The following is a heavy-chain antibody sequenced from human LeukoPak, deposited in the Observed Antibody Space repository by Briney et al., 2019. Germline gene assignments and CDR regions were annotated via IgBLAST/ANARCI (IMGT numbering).Heavy chain of an antibody. CDR1: GFTVSSNY. CDR2: IYKGGST. D-gene: IGHD1-20*01. CDR3: ARVRNWNDYFDY. J-gene: IGHJ4*02. V-gene: IGHV3-53*01. Sequence: GGSLRLSCAASGFTVSSNYMSWVRQAPGKGLEWVSVIYKGGSTYYADSVKGRFTISRDNSKNTLYLQMNSLRAEDTAVYYCARVRNWNDYFDYWGQGTLVTVSS.